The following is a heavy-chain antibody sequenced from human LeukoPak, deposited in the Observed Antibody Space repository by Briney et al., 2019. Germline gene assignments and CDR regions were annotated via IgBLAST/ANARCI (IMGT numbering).Heavy chain of an antibody. J-gene: IGHJ4*02. CDR1: GFTFSSYA. V-gene: IGHV3-30-3*01. CDR3: ARGGKVYYDSSGYIDY. CDR2: ISYDGSNK. D-gene: IGHD3-22*01. Sequence: PGGSLRLSCAASGFTFSSYAMHWVRQAPGKGLEWVAVISYDGSNKYYADSVKGRFTISRDNSKNTLYLQMNSLRAEDTAVYYCARGGKVYYDSSGYIDYWGQGTLVTVSS.